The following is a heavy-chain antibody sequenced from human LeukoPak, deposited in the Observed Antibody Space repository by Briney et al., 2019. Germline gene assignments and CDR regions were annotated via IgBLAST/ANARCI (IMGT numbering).Heavy chain of an antibody. CDR2: INPNSGGT. J-gene: IGHJ4*02. D-gene: IGHD6-13*01. Sequence: ASVKVPCKASAVTFTSYAISWVRQAPGQGLEWMGWINPNSGGTNYAQKFQGRVTMTRDTSISAAYMELSRLRSDDTAVYYCARGPIAAAGTIDYWGQGALVTVSS. CDR1: AVTFTSYA. CDR3: ARGPIAAAGTIDY. V-gene: IGHV1-2*02.